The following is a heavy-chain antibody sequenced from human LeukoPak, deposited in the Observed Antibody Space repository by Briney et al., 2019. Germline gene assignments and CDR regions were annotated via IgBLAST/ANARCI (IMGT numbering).Heavy chain of an antibody. Sequence: PSETLSLTCAVYGGSFSGYYGSWIRQPPGKGLEWIGEINHSGSTNYNPSLKSRVTISVDTSKNQFSLKLSSVTAADTAVYYCARYGAVTTNFDYWGQGTLVTVSS. J-gene: IGHJ4*02. CDR3: ARYGAVTTNFDY. V-gene: IGHV4-34*01. CDR1: GGSFSGYY. CDR2: INHSGST. D-gene: IGHD4-17*01.